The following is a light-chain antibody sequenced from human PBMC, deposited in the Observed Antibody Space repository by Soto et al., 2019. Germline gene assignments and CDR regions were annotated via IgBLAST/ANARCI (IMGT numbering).Light chain of an antibody. CDR2: DVS. Sequence: QSALTQPASVSGSPGQSITISCTGTSSDVGGYNYVSWYQQHPGKAPKFMIYDVSNRPSGVSNRFSGSKSGKTASLTISGRQAEYEADYYCSSYTSSSTRVFGTGTKVTVL. CDR3: SSYTSSSTRV. J-gene: IGLJ1*01. CDR1: SSDVGGYNY. V-gene: IGLV2-14*01.